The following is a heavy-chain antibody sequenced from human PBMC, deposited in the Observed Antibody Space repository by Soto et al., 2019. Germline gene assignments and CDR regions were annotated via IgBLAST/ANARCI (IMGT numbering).Heavy chain of an antibody. J-gene: IGHJ4*02. Sequence: GASVKVSCKASGYTFTGYYMHWVRQAPGQGLEWMGWINPNSGGTNYAQKFQGWVTMTRDTSISTAYMELSRLRSDDTAVYYCARGGADFFGGGYYNVGGQGPLVTVP. CDR1: GYTFTGYY. CDR2: INPNSGGT. D-gene: IGHD3-3*01. CDR3: ARGGADFFGGGYYNV. V-gene: IGHV1-2*04.